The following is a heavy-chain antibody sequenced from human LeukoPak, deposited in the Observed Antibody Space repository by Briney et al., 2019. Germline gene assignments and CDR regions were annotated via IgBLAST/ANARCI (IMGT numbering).Heavy chain of an antibody. V-gene: IGHV4-38-2*02. D-gene: IGHD5-18*01. CDR3: ARTRGAGYSYGFNYYYYMDV. Sequence: PSETLSLTCTVSNCSISSDYYWGWIRQSPGKGLEWIGNIYHSGGTYYNPSLKSRHTISVDTSKNQFSLRLSSVTAADTAVYYCARTRGAGYSYGFNYYYYMDVWGKGTTVTVSS. CDR2: IYHSGGT. CDR1: NCSISSDYY. J-gene: IGHJ6*03.